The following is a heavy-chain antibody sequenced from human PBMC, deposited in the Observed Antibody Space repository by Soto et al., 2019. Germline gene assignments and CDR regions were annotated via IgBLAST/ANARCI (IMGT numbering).Heavy chain of an antibody. Sequence: RGSLRLSCAASGFTFSSYAMSWVRQAPGKGLEWVSAISGSGGSTYYADSVKGRFTISRDNSKNTLYLQMNSLRAEDTAVYYCAKVKTGTTSRYFDYWGQGTPVTLSS. V-gene: IGHV3-23*01. D-gene: IGHD1-7*01. CDR3: AKVKTGTTSRYFDY. J-gene: IGHJ4*02. CDR2: ISGSGGST. CDR1: GFTFSSYA.